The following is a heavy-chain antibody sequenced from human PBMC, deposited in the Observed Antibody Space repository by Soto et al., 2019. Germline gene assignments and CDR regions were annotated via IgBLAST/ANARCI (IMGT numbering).Heavy chain of an antibody. V-gene: IGHV5-10-1*01. CDR2: IDPSDSYT. Sequence: EVQLVQSGAEVKKPGESLRISCKGSGYSFTSDWISWVRQMPGKGLEWMGRIDPSDSYTNYSPSFQGHVTISADKSISTAYLQWSSLKASDTAMYYCARRHSSSSAFAPWGQGTLVTVSS. CDR3: ARRHSSSSAFAP. J-gene: IGHJ5*02. D-gene: IGHD6-13*01. CDR1: GYSFTSDW.